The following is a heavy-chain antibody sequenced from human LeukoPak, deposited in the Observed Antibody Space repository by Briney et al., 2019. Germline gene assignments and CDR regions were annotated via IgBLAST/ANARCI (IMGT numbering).Heavy chain of an antibody. Sequence: GRSLRLSCAASGFTFDDYAMHWVRQAPGKGLEWVSGISWNSGSIGYADSVKGRFTISRDNAKNSLYLQMNSLRAEDTALYYCAKGTPMVRGPPAFDYWGQGTLVTVSS. J-gene: IGHJ4*02. CDR2: ISWNSGSI. D-gene: IGHD3-10*01. CDR3: AKGTPMVRGPPAFDY. V-gene: IGHV3-9*01. CDR1: GFTFDDYA.